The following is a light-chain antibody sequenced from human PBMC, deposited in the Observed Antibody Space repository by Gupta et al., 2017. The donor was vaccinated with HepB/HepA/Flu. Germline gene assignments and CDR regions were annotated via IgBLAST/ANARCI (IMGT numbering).Light chain of an antibody. CDR2: VGS. V-gene: IGKV2-28*01. CDR3: MQAQQSLT. Sequence: EIVRLKDQRSMYTTSGDTISISCRSSQSLLHDTGYNYLDWYLQKPGQSPQLLTYVGSNRASAVPERFSGSGASTDFTLKISRVEAEDVGVYCFMQAQQSLTFGGGTRLEIK. CDR1: QSLLHDTGYNY. J-gene: IGKJ4*01.